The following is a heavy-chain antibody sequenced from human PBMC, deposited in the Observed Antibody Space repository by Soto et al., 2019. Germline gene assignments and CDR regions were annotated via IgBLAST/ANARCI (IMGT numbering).Heavy chain of an antibody. J-gene: IGHJ4*02. CDR3: ARTSYGDSVDY. Sequence: QVQLVQAGAEVKKPGASVKVSCKASGYTFTSYDTNWVRQATGQGLEWMGWMNPNSCNTGYAQKFQCSVTMTRNTSISKAYMERSSLRSEDTAVYYCARTSYGDSVDYWGKGTLFPFSS. V-gene: IGHV1-8*01. D-gene: IGHD4-17*01. CDR1: GYTFTSYD. CDR2: MNPNSCNT.